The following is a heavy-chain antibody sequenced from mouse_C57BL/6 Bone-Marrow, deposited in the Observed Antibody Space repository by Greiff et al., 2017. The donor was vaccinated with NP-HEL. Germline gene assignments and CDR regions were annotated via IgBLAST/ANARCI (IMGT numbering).Heavy chain of an antibody. CDR2: IDPENGDT. D-gene: IGHD3-3*01. CDR3: TKTRAYYFDY. CDR1: GFNIKDDY. J-gene: IGHJ2*01. V-gene: IGHV14-4*01. Sequence: VQLQQSGAELVRPGASVKLSCTASGFNIKDDYMHWVKQRPEQGLEGIGRIDPENGDTEYASKFQGKATITADTSSNTAYLQLSSLTSEDTAVYYCTKTRAYYFDYWGQGTTLTVSS.